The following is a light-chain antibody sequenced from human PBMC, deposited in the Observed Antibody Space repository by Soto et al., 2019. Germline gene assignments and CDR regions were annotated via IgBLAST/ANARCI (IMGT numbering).Light chain of an antibody. CDR2: AAS. Sequence: EIVLTQSPGTLSLSPGERATLSCRASQTVSSNYLAWYQQKPGQAPRLLIYAASTRATGIPDRFSGSGSGTDFTLSISRLEPEDFAVYYCQPYGTSPKPFGQGTKVDIK. CDR3: QPYGTSPKP. V-gene: IGKV3-20*01. J-gene: IGKJ1*01. CDR1: QTVSSNY.